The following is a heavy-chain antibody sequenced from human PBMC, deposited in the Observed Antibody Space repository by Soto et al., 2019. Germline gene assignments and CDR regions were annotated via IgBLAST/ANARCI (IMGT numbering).Heavy chain of an antibody. D-gene: IGHD3-10*01. CDR1: GFTFDDYA. CDR3: AKGRYGSGSYSDFDY. CDR2: ISWNSGSI. Sequence: HPGGSLRLSCAASGFTFDDYAMHWVRQAPGKGLEWVSGISWNSGSIGYADSVKGRFTISRDNAKNSLYLQMNSLRAEDTALYYCAKGRYGSGSYSDFDYWGQGTLVTVSS. V-gene: IGHV3-9*01. J-gene: IGHJ4*02.